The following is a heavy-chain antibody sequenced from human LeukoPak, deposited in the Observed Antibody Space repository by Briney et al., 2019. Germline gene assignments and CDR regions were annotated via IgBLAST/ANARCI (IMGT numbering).Heavy chain of an antibody. D-gene: IGHD1-26*01. CDR1: GFSFSNFA. Sequence: GGSLRLSCAASGFSFSNFAIHWVRQAPGKGLEWLAVISHDGGTKHYADSVKGRFTISRDNSNNSLSLQMNSLSAEDTAVYYCARARGRWHLLPLDFWPRGTLVTVSS. CDR2: ISHDGGTK. V-gene: IGHV3-30*04. J-gene: IGHJ4*02. CDR3: ARARGRWHLLPLDF.